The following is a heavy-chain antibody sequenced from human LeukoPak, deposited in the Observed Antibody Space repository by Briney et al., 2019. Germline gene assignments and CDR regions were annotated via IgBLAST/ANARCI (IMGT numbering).Heavy chain of an antibody. D-gene: IGHD4-17*01. J-gene: IGHJ4*02. CDR2: ISGSGGST. Sequence: GGSLRLSCAASGFTFNTYSMNWVRQAPGKGLEWVSAISGSGGSTYYADSVKGRFTISRDNSKNTLYLQMNSLRAEDTAVYYCAKIATVTTVFDYWGQGTLVTVSS. CDR1: GFTFNTYS. V-gene: IGHV3-23*01. CDR3: AKIATVTTVFDY.